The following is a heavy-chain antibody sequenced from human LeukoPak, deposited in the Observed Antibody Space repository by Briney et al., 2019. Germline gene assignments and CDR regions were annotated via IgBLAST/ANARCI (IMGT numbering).Heavy chain of an antibody. CDR1: GFTFSSYW. D-gene: IGHD2-21*02. V-gene: IGHV3-74*01. J-gene: IGHJ4*02. CDR2: INSDGSST. Sequence: GGSLRLSCAASGFTFSSYWMHWVRQAPGKGLVWVSRINSDGSSTSYADSVKGRFTISRDNAKNTLYLQMNSLRAEDTAVYYCASLYCGADCYSGYWGQGTLVTVSS. CDR3: ASLYCGADCYSGY.